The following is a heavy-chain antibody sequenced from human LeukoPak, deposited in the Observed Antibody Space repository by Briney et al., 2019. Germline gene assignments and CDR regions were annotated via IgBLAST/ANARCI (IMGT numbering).Heavy chain of an antibody. V-gene: IGHV3-23*01. D-gene: IGHD4-17*01. J-gene: IGHJ4*02. CDR1: GFTFSSYA. CDR3: AKYRLRFQKSYGDYRDY. CDR2: ISGSGGST. Sequence: GGSLRLSCAASGFTFSSYAMSWVRQAPGKGLEWVSAISGSGGSTYYADSVKGRFTISRDNSKNTLYLQMNSLRAEDTAVYYCAKYRLRFQKSYGDYRDYWGQGTLVTVSS.